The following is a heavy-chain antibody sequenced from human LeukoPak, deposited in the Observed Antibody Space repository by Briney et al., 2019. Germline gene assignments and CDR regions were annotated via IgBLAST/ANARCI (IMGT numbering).Heavy chain of an antibody. Sequence: SETLSLTCVVYGGSFSGYYWSWIRQPPGKGLEWIGEINHSGNTNYNPSLKSRVTISVDTSKNQFSLKLSSVTAADTAVYYCARGSGDSSGYYFDYWGQGTLVTVSS. CDR1: GGSFSGYY. CDR2: INHSGNT. V-gene: IGHV4-34*01. D-gene: IGHD3-22*01. CDR3: ARGSGDSSGYYFDY. J-gene: IGHJ4*02.